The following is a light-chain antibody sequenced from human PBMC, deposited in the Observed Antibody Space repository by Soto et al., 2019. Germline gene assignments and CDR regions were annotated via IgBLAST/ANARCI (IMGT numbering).Light chain of an antibody. J-gene: IGLJ1*01. CDR1: SSDVGTYNY. V-gene: IGLV2-14*01. CDR2: DVS. Sequence: QSALTQPASVSGSPGQSITISCTGTSSDVGTYNYVSWYQQHPGKAPKLIIYDVSNRPSGVSNRFSGYKSGNTASLTISGLQAEDEADYYCSSYTSSSTLYVFATGTKVTVL. CDR3: SSYTSSSTLYV.